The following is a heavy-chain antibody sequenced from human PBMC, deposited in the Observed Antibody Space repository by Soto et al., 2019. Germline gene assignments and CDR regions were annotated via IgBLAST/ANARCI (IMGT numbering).Heavy chain of an antibody. V-gene: IGHV3-23*01. CDR1: GFTFSSYA. J-gene: IGHJ4*02. D-gene: IGHD3-10*01. Sequence: VGSLRLSCAASGFTFSSYAMSWVRQATGKGLEWVSAISGSGGSTYYADSVKDRFTISRDNSKNTLYLQMNSLRAEDTAVYYCAKDFSFGELLRYFDYWGQGTLVTVS. CDR2: ISGSGGST. CDR3: AKDFSFGELLRYFDY.